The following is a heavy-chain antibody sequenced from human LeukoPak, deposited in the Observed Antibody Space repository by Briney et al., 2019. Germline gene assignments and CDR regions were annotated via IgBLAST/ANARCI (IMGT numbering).Heavy chain of an antibody. CDR3: ARDRESPIAAAGTMDFDY. D-gene: IGHD6-13*01. V-gene: IGHV4-4*07. CDR2: IYTSGST. CDR1: GGSISSYY. Sequence: SETLSLTCTVSGGSISSYYWSWIRQPAGKGLEWIGRIYTSGSTNYNPSLKSRVTMSVDTSKNQFSLKLSSVTAADTAVYYCARDRESPIAAAGTMDFDYWGQGTLVTVSS. J-gene: IGHJ4*02.